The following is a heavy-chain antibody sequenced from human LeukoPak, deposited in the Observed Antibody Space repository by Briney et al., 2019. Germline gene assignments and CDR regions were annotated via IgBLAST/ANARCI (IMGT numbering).Heavy chain of an antibody. J-gene: IGHJ6*02. CDR1: GGSISSGGYY. Sequence: SQTLSLTCTVSGGSISSGGYYWSWIRQYPGKGLEWIGYIYYSGSTYYNPSLKSRVTTLVDTSKNQFSLKLSSVTAADTAVYYCARYTATGIYYYYGMDVWGQGTTVTVSS. V-gene: IGHV4-31*03. CDR3: ARYTATGIYYYYGMDV. CDR2: IYYSGST. D-gene: IGHD5-18*01.